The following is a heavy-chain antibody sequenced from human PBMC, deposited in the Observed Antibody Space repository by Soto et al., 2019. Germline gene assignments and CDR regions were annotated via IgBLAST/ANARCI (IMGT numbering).Heavy chain of an antibody. CDR1: GFTFSSYG. Sequence: QVQLVESGGGVVQPGRSLRLSCAASGFTFSSYGMHWVRQAPGKGLEWVAVISYDGSNKYYADSVKGRFTISRDNSKNTLYLQMNSLRAEDTAVYYCAKDSAAGYSSSWYLFDYWGQGTLVTVSS. CDR2: ISYDGSNK. D-gene: IGHD6-13*01. V-gene: IGHV3-30*18. CDR3: AKDSAAGYSSSWYLFDY. J-gene: IGHJ4*02.